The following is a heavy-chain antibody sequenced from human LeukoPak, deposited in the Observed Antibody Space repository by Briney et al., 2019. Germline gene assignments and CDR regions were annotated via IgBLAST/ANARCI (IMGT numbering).Heavy chain of an antibody. J-gene: IGHJ4*02. CDR1: GGSISSYY. D-gene: IGHD5-18*01. CDR3: ARDPGRGHSYAWDY. CDR2: IYTSGST. Sequence: PSETLSLTCTVSGGSISSYYWSWIRQPAGKGLEWIGRIYTSGSTNYNPSLKSRVTMSVDTSKNQFSLKLSSVTAADTAVYYCARDPGRGHSYAWDYWGQGTLVTVSS. V-gene: IGHV4-4*07.